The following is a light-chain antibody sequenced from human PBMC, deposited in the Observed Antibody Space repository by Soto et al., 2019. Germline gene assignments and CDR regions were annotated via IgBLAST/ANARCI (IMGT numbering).Light chain of an antibody. CDR1: SSNIGAGFD. Sequence: QSVLTQPPSVSGYPGQRVTISCTGSSSNIGAGFDVHWYQHHPGTAPKLLIYNNNYRPSGVPDRFSGSTSGTSASLAITGLRAADEADYYCHSSDTSLSGALFGGGTKLTVL. J-gene: IGLJ2*01. V-gene: IGLV1-40*01. CDR2: NNN. CDR3: HSSDTSLSGAL.